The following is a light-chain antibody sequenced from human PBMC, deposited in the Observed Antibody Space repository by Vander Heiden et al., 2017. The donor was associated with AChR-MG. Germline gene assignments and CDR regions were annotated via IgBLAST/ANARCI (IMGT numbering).Light chain of an antibody. J-gene: IGLJ1*01. V-gene: IGLV1-44*01. CDR2: SNN. Sequence: QSVLTQPPSASGTPGQRVTISCSGSSSKIGKNTVNWYQQLPGTAPKLLIFSNNQRRSGVPDRFSGSKSGTSASLAISGLQSEDEADYYCAAWDDSLNAVYVFGTGTKVTVL. CDR1: SSKIGKNT. CDR3: AAWDDSLNAVYV.